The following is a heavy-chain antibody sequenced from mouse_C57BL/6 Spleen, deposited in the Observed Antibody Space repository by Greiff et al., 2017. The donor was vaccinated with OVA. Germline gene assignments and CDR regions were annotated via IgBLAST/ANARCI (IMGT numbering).Heavy chain of an antibody. J-gene: IGHJ2*01. CDR1: GYTFTSYW. CDR3: ARGNSNYERNFDY. Sequence: QVQLQQPGAELVRPGTSVKLSCKASGYTFTSYWMHWVKQRPGQGLEWIGVIDPSDSYTNYNQKFKGKATLTVDTSSSTAYMQLSSLTSEDSAVYYCARGNSNYERNFDYWGQGTTLTVSS. D-gene: IGHD2-5*01. V-gene: IGHV1-59*01. CDR2: IDPSDSYT.